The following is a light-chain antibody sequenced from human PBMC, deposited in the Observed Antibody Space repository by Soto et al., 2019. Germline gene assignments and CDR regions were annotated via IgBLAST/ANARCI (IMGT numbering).Light chain of an antibody. V-gene: IGKV3-15*01. CDR3: QQYMNWPT. J-gene: IGKJ5*01. CDR1: QSIKRSS. Sequence: EIVMTQSPATLSVSPGDGAALSCRASQSIKRSSLAWYQQKPGQAPRLLIFGASTRVTGIPARFSGSGSGTEFSLTISSLQSEDFAVYYCQQYMNWPTFGQGTRLEIK. CDR2: GAS.